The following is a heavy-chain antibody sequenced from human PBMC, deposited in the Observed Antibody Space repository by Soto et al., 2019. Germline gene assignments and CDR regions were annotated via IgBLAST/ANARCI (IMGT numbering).Heavy chain of an antibody. V-gene: IGHV4-30-4*01. CDR1: GGSISSGDYY. D-gene: IGHD3-22*01. Sequence: SETLSLTCTVSGGSISSGDYYWSWIRQPPGKGLEWIGYIYYSGSTYYNPSLKSRVTISVDTSKNQFSLKLSSVTAADTAVYYCARTRVRRTYYYDSSPVGPFDYWGQGTLVTVSS. J-gene: IGHJ4*02. CDR3: ARTRVRRTYYYDSSPVGPFDY. CDR2: IYYSGST.